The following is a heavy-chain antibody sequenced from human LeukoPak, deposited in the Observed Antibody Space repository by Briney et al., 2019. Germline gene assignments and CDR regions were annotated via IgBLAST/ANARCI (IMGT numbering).Heavy chain of an antibody. CDR1: GFDFTAYG. CDR2: IYPGGSNG. V-gene: IGHV5-51*01. CDR3: AGHFHSAWFGF. Sequence: GGSLRISCKCSGFDFTAYGIAWVRQMPGKGLEWMGNIYPGGSNGRYSPSFQGQVTMSADKSITTVYLQWSSLKASDTAMYYCAGHFHSAWFGFWGQGSLVTVSS. D-gene: IGHD5-18*01. J-gene: IGHJ4*02.